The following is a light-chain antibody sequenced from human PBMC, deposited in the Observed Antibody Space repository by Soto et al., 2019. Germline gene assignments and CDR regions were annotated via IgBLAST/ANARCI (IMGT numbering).Light chain of an antibody. Sequence: QSVLTQPASVSGSPGQSITISCTGTSGDVGGYYYVSWYQQHPGKAPKVMIYDVSKRPSGVPDRFSGSKSGNTASLTISGLQAEDEADYYCCSYGGYYNYVFGTGTRVTVL. V-gene: IGLV2-11*01. CDR3: CSYGGYYNYV. CDR1: SGDVGGYYY. CDR2: DVS. J-gene: IGLJ1*01.